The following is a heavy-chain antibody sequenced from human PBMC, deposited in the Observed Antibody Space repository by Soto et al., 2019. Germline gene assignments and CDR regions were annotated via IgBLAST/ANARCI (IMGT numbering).Heavy chain of an antibody. V-gene: IGHV3-66*01. CDR1: GFTVSSSY. CDR3: ARDDLSVGPLGY. D-gene: IGHD1-26*01. CDR2: IYSGGST. Sequence: GGSLRLSCAASGFTVSSSYMSWVRQAPGKGLEWVSVIYSGGSTYYAGSVKGRFTISRDNSKNTLYLQMNSLRAEDTAVYYCARDDLSVGPLGYWGQGTLVTVSS. J-gene: IGHJ4*02.